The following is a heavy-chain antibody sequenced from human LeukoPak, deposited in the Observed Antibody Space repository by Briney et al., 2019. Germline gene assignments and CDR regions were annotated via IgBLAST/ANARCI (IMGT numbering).Heavy chain of an antibody. CDR3: ASNPKYYYDSSGYYRPGDY. Sequence: GGSLRLSCAASGFTFSSDSMNWVRQAPGKGLEWVSSISSSSSYMYYADSVKGRFTISRDNAKNSLYLQMNSLRAEDTAVYYCASNPKYYYDSSGYYRPGDYWGQGTLVTVSS. J-gene: IGHJ4*02. V-gene: IGHV3-21*01. D-gene: IGHD3-22*01. CDR1: GFTFSSDS. CDR2: ISSSSSYM.